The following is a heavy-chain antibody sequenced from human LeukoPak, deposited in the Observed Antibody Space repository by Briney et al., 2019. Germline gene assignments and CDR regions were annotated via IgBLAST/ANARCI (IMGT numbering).Heavy chain of an antibody. Sequence: GGSLRLSRAASGFTFSSYSMNWVRQAPGKGLEWVSSISSSSSYIYYADSVKGRFTISRDNAKNSLYLQMNSLRAEDTAVYYCARDWPYSSASLPMDVWGKGTTVTVSS. CDR1: GFTFSSYS. D-gene: IGHD6-6*01. CDR2: ISSSSSYI. CDR3: ARDWPYSSASLPMDV. J-gene: IGHJ6*03. V-gene: IGHV3-21*01.